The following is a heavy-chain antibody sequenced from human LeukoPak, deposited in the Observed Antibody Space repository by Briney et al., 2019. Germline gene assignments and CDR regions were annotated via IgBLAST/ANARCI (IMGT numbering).Heavy chain of an antibody. CDR3: ARDATIKLVGATYYYYYYMDV. CDR2: INPSGGST. D-gene: IGHD1-26*01. V-gene: IGHV1-46*01. J-gene: IGHJ6*03. CDR1: GYTFTSYY. Sequence: ASVKVSCKASGYTFTSYYMHWVRQAPGQGLEWMGIINPSGGSTSYAQKFQGRVTMTRDMSTSTVYMELSSLRSEDTAVYYCARDATIKLVGATYYYYYYMDVWGKGTTATVSS.